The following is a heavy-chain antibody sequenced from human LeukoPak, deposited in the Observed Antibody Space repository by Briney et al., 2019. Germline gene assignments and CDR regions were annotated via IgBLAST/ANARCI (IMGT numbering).Heavy chain of an antibody. CDR1: GFTFSTYA. CDR3: VRITGYSGY. J-gene: IGHJ4*02. D-gene: IGHD5-18*01. Sequence: GGSLRLSCAASGFTFSTYAMSWVRQAPGKGLEWVSSISGSNGGTYYADSVKGRFTISRDNSKNTLYLHMNSLRAEDTAVYYCVRITGYSGYWGQGTLVTVSS. CDR2: ISGSNGGT. V-gene: IGHV3-23*01.